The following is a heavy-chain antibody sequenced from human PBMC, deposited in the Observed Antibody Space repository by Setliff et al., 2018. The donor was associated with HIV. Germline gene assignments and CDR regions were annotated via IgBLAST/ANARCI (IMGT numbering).Heavy chain of an antibody. CDR1: GVSTSIHY. CDR2: IHTSDTT. J-gene: IGHJ6*03. D-gene: IGHD6-13*01. V-gene: IGHV4-4*07. Sequence: SETLSLTCTVSGVSTSIHYWVWIRQPAGRGLEWIGRIHTSDTTRYNPSLQSRVAMSVDTSKNQFSLKLTSVSAADTAVYYCARGVAAAGMLMDVWGKGTAVTVTS. CDR3: ARGVAAAGMLMDV.